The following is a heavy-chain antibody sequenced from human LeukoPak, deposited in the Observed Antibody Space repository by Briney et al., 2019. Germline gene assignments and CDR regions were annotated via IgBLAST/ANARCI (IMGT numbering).Heavy chain of an antibody. D-gene: IGHD1-1*01. CDR3: ARNVGSGFDY. CDR2: INPSGGST. Sequence: ASVKVSCKASGYTFSSYYIHWVRQAPGQGLEWMGFINPSGGSTSYAQKFQGRVTMTRDTSTSAVYVELSSLRSEDTAMYYCARNVGSGFDYRGQGTLVTVSS. J-gene: IGHJ4*02. CDR1: GYTFSSYY. V-gene: IGHV1-46*01.